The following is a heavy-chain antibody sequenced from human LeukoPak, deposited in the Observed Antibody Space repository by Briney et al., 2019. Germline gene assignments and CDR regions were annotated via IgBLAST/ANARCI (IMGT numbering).Heavy chain of an antibody. CDR2: ISGSGGST. CDR1: GFTFSIYA. Sequence: GGSLRLSCAASGFTFSIYAMSWVRQAPGKGLEWVSAISGSGGSTYYADSVKGRFTISRDNSKNTLYLQMNSLRAEDTAMYYCAREVRYYYGSGSQYYFDYWGQGTLVTVSS. J-gene: IGHJ4*02. V-gene: IGHV3-23*01. D-gene: IGHD3-10*01. CDR3: AREVRYYYGSGSQYYFDY.